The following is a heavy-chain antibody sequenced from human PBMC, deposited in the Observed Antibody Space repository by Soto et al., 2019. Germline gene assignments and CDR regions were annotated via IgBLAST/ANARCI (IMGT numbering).Heavy chain of an antibody. Sequence: SETLSLTCHMPGDSYSISTYSWSWIRQPPEKALQWIGFIYQSGVTSYNPSLASRVSTSLDRSNNQCSLKLKSVTAADTSVYFCAGMPYTSGLMFDPWGPGTLVT. CDR1: GDSYSISTYS. V-gene: IGHV4-30-2*01. J-gene: IGHJ5*02. CDR3: AGMPYTSGLMFDP. D-gene: IGHD6-19*01. CDR2: IYQSGVT.